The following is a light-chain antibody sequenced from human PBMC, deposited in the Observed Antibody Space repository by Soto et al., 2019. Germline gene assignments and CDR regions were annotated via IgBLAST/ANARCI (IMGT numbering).Light chain of an antibody. CDR3: SSYTGSSTLYV. Sequence: QSVLTQPASVSGSPGQSLTISCTGTRSDVGGFDYVSWYQQHPGKAPKLMIYEVSKRPSGVSNRFSGSKSGNTASLTISGLQAEDEADYYCSSYTGSSTLYVFRTGTKVTV. J-gene: IGLJ1*01. CDR2: EVS. V-gene: IGLV2-14*01. CDR1: RSDVGGFDY.